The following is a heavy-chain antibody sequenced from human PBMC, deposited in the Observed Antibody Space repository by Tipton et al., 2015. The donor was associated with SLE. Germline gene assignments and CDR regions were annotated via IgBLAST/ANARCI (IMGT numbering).Heavy chain of an antibody. CDR3: ARESRDWNYEGAFDI. V-gene: IGHV3-30*03. CDR2: TSYDGSNK. CDR1: GFTFSSYA. J-gene: IGHJ3*02. Sequence: SLRLSCAASGFTFSSYAMHWVRQPPGRGLEWVAVTSYDGSNKYYADSVEGRFTISRDNSKNTLYLQMNSLRAEDTAVYYCARESRDWNYEGAFDIWGQGTMVTVSS. D-gene: IGHD1-7*01.